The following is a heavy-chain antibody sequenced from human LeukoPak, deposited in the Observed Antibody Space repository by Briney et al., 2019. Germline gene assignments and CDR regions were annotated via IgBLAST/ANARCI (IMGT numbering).Heavy chain of an antibody. CDR1: GFTFSSYN. CDR3: ARDYYDRTGYHDAFDI. D-gene: IGHD3-22*01. Sequence: GGSLRLSCAASGFTFSSYNMNWVRQAPREGLEWVSYISSSSSTIYYADSVKGRFTISRDNPKNSLYLQMNSLRDEDTAVYYCARDYYDRTGYHDAFDIWGQGTMVTVSS. V-gene: IGHV3-48*02. J-gene: IGHJ3*02. CDR2: ISSSSSTI.